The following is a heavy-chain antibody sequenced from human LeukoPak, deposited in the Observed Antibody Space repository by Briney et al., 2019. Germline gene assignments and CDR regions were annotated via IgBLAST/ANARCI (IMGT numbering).Heavy chain of an antibody. CDR2: ISDSGGST. D-gene: IGHD3-22*01. V-gene: IGHV3-23*01. CDR3: AKLYYYDSSGYYDY. J-gene: IGHJ4*02. Sequence: GGSLRLSCAASEFTFSSYAMSWVRQAPGKGLEWVSAISDSGGSTYYADSVKGRFTISRDNFKNTLYLQMNSLRAEDTAVYYCAKLYYYDSSGYYDYWGQGTLVTVSS. CDR1: EFTFSSYA.